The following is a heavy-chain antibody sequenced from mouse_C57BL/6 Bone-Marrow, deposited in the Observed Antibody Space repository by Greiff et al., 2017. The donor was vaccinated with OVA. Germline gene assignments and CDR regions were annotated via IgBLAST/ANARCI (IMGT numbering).Heavy chain of an antibody. D-gene: IGHD2-3*01. J-gene: IGHJ4*01. CDR1: GYTFTDHT. CDR2: IYPRDGST. Sequence: VQRVESDAELVKPGASVKISCKVSGYTFTDHTIHWMKQRPEQGLEWIGYIYPRDGSTKYNEKFKGKATLTADKSSSTAYMQLNSLTSEDSAVYFCARSGGYYPYYCAMDYWGQGTSVTVSS. V-gene: IGHV1-78*01. CDR3: ARSGGYYPYYCAMDY.